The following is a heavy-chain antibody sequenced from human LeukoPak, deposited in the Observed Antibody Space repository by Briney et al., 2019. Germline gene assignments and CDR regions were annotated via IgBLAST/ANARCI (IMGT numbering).Heavy chain of an antibody. CDR3: ARSAYDYVWGSYRSDAFDI. Sequence: SETLSLTCTVSGGSISSGTYYWRWIRQPAGKGLEWIGRISTSGSTDYNPSLKSRVTISVDMSKNQFSLKLSSVTAADTAVYYCARSAYDYVWGSYRSDAFDIWGQGTMVTVSS. J-gene: IGHJ3*02. D-gene: IGHD3-16*02. V-gene: IGHV4-61*02. CDR1: GGSISSGTYY. CDR2: ISTSGST.